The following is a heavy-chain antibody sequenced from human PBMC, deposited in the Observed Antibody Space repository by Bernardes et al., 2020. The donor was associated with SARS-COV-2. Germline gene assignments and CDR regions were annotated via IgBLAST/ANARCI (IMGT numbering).Heavy chain of an antibody. CDR2: FDPEDGET. J-gene: IGHJ6*02. Sequence: SEKVSCKVSGYTLTELSMHWVRQAPGKGLEWMGGFDPEDGETIYAQKFQCRVTMTEDTSTDTAYMELSSLRSEDTAVYYCATAPALGYCSGGSCYQPGYYYGMDVWGQGTTVTVSS. V-gene: IGHV1-24*01. CDR3: ATAPALGYCSGGSCYQPGYYYGMDV. D-gene: IGHD2-15*01. CDR1: GYTLTELS.